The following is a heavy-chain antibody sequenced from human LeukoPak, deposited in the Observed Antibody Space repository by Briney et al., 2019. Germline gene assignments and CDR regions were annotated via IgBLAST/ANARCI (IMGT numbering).Heavy chain of an antibody. D-gene: IGHD3-3*01. J-gene: IGHJ4*02. CDR1: GFTFSSYG. CDR3: ARQYYDIWSGYYTADYYFDY. CDR2: ISSRSSYI. Sequence: GGSLRLSCAASGFTFSSYGMNWVRQAPGKGLEWVSSISSRSSYIYYADSVKGRFTISRDNAKNSLYLELHSLRAEDTAVYYCARQYYDIWSGYYTADYYFDYWGQGTLVTVS. V-gene: IGHV3-21*06.